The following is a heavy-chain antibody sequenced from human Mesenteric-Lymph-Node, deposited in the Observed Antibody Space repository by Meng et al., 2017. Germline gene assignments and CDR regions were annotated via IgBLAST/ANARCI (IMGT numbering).Heavy chain of an antibody. CDR3: ARDLAWVLFDY. J-gene: IGHJ4*02. Sequence: GESLKISCAACGFTFSSYDMHWVRQATGKGLEWVSAIGTAGDTYYPGSVKGQFTISRDNAKNTLYLQMNSLGADDTAVYYCARDLAWVLFDYWGQGALVTVSS. CDR2: IGTAGDT. V-gene: IGHV3-13*03. D-gene: IGHD3-3*01. CDR1: GFTFSSYD.